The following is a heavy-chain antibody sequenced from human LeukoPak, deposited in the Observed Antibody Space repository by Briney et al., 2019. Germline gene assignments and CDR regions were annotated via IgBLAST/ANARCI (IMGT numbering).Heavy chain of an antibody. Sequence: GGSLRLSCASSGFTFSRYWMSWVRQAPGKGLEWVANIKQDGSEKYYVDSVKDRFTISRDNANNSLYLQMNSLRAEDTAVYYCARGHWLDSFDYWGQGTLVTASS. D-gene: IGHD6-19*01. V-gene: IGHV3-7*01. CDR2: IKQDGSEK. CDR1: GFTFSRYW. J-gene: IGHJ4*02. CDR3: ARGHWLDSFDY.